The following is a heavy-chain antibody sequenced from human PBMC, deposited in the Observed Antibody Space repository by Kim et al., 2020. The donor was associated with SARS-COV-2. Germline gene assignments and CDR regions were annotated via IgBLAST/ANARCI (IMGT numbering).Heavy chain of an antibody. D-gene: IGHD2-2*01. J-gene: IGHJ5*02. CDR1: GDSVSSNSAA. CDR3: GRVTSGHGWFDP. CDR2: TYYRSKWYN. Sequence: SQTLSLTCAISGDSVSSNSAAWTCIRQSPSRGLEWLGRTYYRSKWYNDYAVSLKSRISINPDTSKNQFSLQLNSVTPEDTAVYYCGRVTSGHGWFDPWGQGTLVTVSS. V-gene: IGHV6-1*01.